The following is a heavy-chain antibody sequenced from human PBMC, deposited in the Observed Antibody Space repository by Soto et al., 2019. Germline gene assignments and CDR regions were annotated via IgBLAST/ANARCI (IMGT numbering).Heavy chain of an antibody. V-gene: IGHV1-46*01. J-gene: IGHJ4*02. D-gene: IGHD4-17*01. CDR2: IYASGGST. CDR1: GYTFTSYN. CDR3: FRGGFPDYGKEGRY. Sequence: QVQLMQSGAEVKKPGASVKVSCKASGYTFTSYNVHWVRQAPGQGLEWMGIIYASGGSTTYAQNFQGRLTVTRDTSTSTVYMELSSLRSDDTAVYHCFRGGFPDYGKEGRYWGQGTLVTVSS.